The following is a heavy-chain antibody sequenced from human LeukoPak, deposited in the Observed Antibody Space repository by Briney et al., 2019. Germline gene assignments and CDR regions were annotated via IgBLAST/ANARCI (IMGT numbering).Heavy chain of an antibody. CDR2: IKQDGSEK. J-gene: IGHJ3*02. CDR1: GFTFSSYW. D-gene: IGHD1-26*01. Sequence: GGSLRLSCAASGFTFSSYWMSWVRQAPGKGLEWVANIKQDGSEKYYVDSVKGRFTISRDNAKNSLYLQMNSLRAEDTAVYYCARDVGIVGATAAFDIWGQGTMVTVSS. CDR3: ARDVGIVGATAAFDI. V-gene: IGHV3-7*01.